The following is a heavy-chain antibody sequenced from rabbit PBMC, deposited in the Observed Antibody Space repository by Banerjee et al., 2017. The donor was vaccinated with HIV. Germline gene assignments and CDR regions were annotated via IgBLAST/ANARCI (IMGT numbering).Heavy chain of an antibody. J-gene: IGHJ6*01. Sequence: QEQLEESGGDLVKPEGSLTLTCTASGFSFSNGYVMCWVRQAPGKGLEWIGCIITGTGITYYPNWAKGRFTISKTSSTTVTLQMTSLTVADTATYFCARYAYGYVGYDLRGPGTLVTVS. V-gene: IGHV1S45*01. CDR1: GFSFSNGYV. D-gene: IGHD6-1*01. CDR3: ARYAYGYVGYDL. CDR2: IITGTGIT.